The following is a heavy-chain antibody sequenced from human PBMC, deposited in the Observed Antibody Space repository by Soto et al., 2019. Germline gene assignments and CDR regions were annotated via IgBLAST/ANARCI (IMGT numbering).Heavy chain of an antibody. J-gene: IGHJ4*02. CDR2: IHYSGST. CDR3: ARHAWGYSGYDYVSY. D-gene: IGHD5-12*01. Sequence: QLQLQESGPGLVKPSETLSLTCTVSGGSISSSPYYWGWIRQPPGRGLEWIANIHYSGSTYYNPSLKSRGTISVDTSKNQFSLKLSSVTAADTAVYYCARHAWGYSGYDYVSYWGQGTLVTVSS. V-gene: IGHV4-39*01. CDR1: GGSISSSPYY.